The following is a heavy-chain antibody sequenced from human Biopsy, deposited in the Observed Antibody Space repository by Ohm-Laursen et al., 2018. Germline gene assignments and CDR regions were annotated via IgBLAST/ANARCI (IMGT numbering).Heavy chain of an antibody. J-gene: IGHJ4*02. V-gene: IGHV3-23*01. CDR2: ISANGATS. CDR1: GFTYTTFA. D-gene: IGHD3-22*01. CDR3: AKDQGYYYDRSVYYYFDY. Sequence: SLRLSCAASGFTYTTFAMSWVRQAPGKGPEWVSTISANGATSYYADSVKGRFTISRDSSKNTLHLQMNSLRAEDTAVYYCAKDQGYYYDRSVYYYFDYWGQGTLVTVSS.